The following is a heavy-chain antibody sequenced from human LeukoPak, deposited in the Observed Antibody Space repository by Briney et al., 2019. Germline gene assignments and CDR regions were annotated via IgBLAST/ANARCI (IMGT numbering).Heavy chain of an antibody. V-gene: IGHV3-48*01. CDR1: GFIFKDYT. J-gene: IGHJ3*01. Sequence: LRLSCYTSGFIFKDYTMNWVRQGRRKALEWISYIGDDCVNRHYAASVKGRFTVSKYDAKNSPFLQMSRLRAEDTAVYYCVLSFISTQSVREGGGFAVWGQGTMVTV. CDR2: IGDDCVNR. D-gene: IGHD2/OR15-2a*01. CDR3: VLSFISTQSVREGGGFAV.